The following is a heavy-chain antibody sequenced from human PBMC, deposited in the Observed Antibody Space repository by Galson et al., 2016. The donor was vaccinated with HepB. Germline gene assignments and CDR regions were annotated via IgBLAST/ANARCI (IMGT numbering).Heavy chain of an antibody. CDR1: AFTFSSYG. J-gene: IGHJ4*02. V-gene: IGHV3-33*01. CDR2: IWYDGSNK. CDR3: ARESSIAAPGVLDY. Sequence: SLRLSCAASAFTFSSYGMHWVRQAPGKGLEWVAVIWYDGSNKYYVDSVKGRFTISRDNSKNTLYLQMNSLRAEDTAVYYCARESSIAAPGVLDYWGQGTLVTVSS. D-gene: IGHD6-13*01.